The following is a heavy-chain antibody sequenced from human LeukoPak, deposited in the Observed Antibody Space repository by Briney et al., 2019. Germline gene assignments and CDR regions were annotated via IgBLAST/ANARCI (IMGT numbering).Heavy chain of an antibody. CDR2: ISWNSGSI. D-gene: IGHD5-24*01. Sequence: PGRSLRLSCAASGFTFDDYAMHWVRQAPGKGLGWVSGISWNSGSIGYADSVKGRFTISRDNAKNSLYLQMNSLRAEDMALYYCARRMAAFDIWGQGTMVTVSS. CDR1: GFTFDDYA. V-gene: IGHV3-9*03. J-gene: IGHJ3*02. CDR3: ARRMAAFDI.